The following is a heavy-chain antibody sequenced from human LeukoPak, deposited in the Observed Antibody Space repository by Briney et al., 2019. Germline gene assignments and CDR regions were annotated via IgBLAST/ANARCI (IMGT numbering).Heavy chain of an antibody. D-gene: IGHD5-18*01. V-gene: IGHV1-69*13. CDR1: GGTFSSYA. J-gene: IGHJ1*01. Sequence: ASVKVSCKASGGTFSSYAISWVRQAPGQGLEWMGGIIPIFGTANYAQKFQGRVTITADESTSTAYMELSSLRSEDTVVYYCARGHGDTAMVSAEYFQHWGQGTLVTVSS. CDR3: ARGHGDTAMVSAEYFQH. CDR2: IIPIFGTA.